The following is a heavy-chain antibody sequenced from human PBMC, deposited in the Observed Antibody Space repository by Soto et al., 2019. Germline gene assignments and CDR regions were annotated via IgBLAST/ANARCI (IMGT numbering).Heavy chain of an antibody. D-gene: IGHD4-4*01. CDR2: IYSGGGT. Sequence: EVQLVESGGGLVQPGGSLRLSCAAYGFTVSNNYMSWVRQAPGKGLEYVSVIYSGGGTYYADSVKGRFTIYRDNSKNTLYLQMNSLGAEDTAVYYCARSPTRTNYAYYFGPWGQGTLVTVSS. CDR1: GFTVSNNY. J-gene: IGHJ5*02. CDR3: ARSPTRTNYAYYFGP. V-gene: IGHV3-66*01.